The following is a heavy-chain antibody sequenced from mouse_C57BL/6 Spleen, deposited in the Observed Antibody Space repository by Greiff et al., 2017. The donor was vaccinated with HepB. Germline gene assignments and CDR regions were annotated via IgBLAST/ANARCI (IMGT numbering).Heavy chain of an antibody. Sequence: VMLVESGAELMKPGASVKLSCKATGYTFTGYWIEWVKQRPGHGLEWIGEILPGSGSTNNNEKFKGKATFTADTSSNTAYMQLSSLTTEDSAIYYCAREERQLRDGPFAYWGQGTLVTVSA. D-gene: IGHD3-2*02. CDR2: ILPGSGST. CDR1: GYTFTGYW. V-gene: IGHV1-9*01. J-gene: IGHJ3*01. CDR3: AREERQLRDGPFAY.